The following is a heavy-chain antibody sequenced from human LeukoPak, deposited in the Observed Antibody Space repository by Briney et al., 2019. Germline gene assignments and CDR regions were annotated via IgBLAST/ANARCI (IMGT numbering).Heavy chain of an antibody. J-gene: IGHJ5*02. CDR3: ARSYGSGSYKWFDP. Sequence: SETLSLPCAVSGYSISSGYYWGWIRQPPGKGLEWIGSIYHSGSTYYNPSLKSRVTISVDTSKNQFSLKLSSVTAADTAVYYCARSYGSGSYKWFDPWGQGTLVTVSS. CDR2: IYHSGST. D-gene: IGHD3-10*01. V-gene: IGHV4-38-2*01. CDR1: GYSISSGYY.